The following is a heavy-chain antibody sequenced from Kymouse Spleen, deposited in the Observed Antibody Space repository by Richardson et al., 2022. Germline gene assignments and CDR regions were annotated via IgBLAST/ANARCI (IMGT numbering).Heavy chain of an antibody. CDR1: GFTFDDYA. CDR2: ISWNSGSI. CDR3: AKDMSSSWPYYFDY. D-gene: IGHD6-13*01. V-gene: IGHV3-9*01. Sequence: EVQLVESGGGLVQPGRSLRLSCAASGFTFDDYAMHWVRQAPGKGLEWVSGISWNSGSIGYADSVKGRFTISRDNAKNSLYLQMNSLRAEDTALYYCAKDMSSSWPYYFDYWGQGTLVTVSS. J-gene: IGHJ4*02.